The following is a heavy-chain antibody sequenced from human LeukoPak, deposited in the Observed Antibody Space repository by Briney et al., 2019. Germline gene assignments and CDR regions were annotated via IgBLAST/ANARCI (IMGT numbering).Heavy chain of an antibody. V-gene: IGHV1-8*03. CDR2: MNPNSGNT. CDR1: GYTFTSYD. D-gene: IGHD3-22*01. J-gene: IGHJ6*03. CDR3: VRSSATYYYDSSGYVYYMDV. Sequence: GASVKVSCKASGYTFTSYDINWVRQATGQGLEWMGWMNPNSGNTGYAQKFQGRVTITRNTSISTAYMELSSLRSEDTAVYYCVRSSATYYYDSSGYVYYMDVWGKGTTVTVSS.